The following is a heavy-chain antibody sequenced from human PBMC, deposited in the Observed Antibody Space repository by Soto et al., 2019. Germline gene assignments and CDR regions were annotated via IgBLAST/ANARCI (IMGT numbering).Heavy chain of an antibody. D-gene: IGHD5-12*01. J-gene: IGHJ5*02. V-gene: IGHV4-59*01. Sequence: ETLCLTCPVSGGSISSYYWSWIRQPPGKGLEWIGYIYYSGSTNYNPSLKSRVTISVDTSKNQFSLKLSSVTAADTAVYYCARGRDGYNTWGQGTLVTVYS. CDR2: IYYSGST. CDR3: ARGRDGYNT. CDR1: GGSISSYY.